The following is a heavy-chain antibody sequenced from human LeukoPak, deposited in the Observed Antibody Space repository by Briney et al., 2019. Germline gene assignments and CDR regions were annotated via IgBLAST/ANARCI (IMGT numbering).Heavy chain of an antibody. J-gene: IGHJ3*02. CDR1: GFTFSSYA. CDR3: TRGGRDGFDI. V-gene: IGHV3-13*01. CDR2: IGSAGDT. Sequence: GGSLRLSCAASGFTFSSYAMSWVRQAPGKGLEWVSAIGSAGDTYYSGSVRGRFTISRENAKNSLYLQVNSLRVGDTAVYYCTRGGRDGFDIWGQGTMVTVSS. D-gene: IGHD2-15*01.